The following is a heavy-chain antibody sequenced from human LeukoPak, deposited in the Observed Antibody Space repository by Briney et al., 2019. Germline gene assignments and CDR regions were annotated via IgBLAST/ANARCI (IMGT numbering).Heavy chain of an antibody. D-gene: IGHD6-6*01. CDR3: AREFFGSSSITYDH. CDR1: GGSINNYY. CDR2: IYSTGST. Sequence: SETLSLTCTVSGGSINNYYWSWIRQPAGKGLEWIGRIYSTGSTNYNPSLKSRITVSVDTSKNQFSLNLNSVSAADTAVYFCAREFFGSSSITYDHWGQGTLVIVSS. J-gene: IGHJ4*02. V-gene: IGHV4-4*07.